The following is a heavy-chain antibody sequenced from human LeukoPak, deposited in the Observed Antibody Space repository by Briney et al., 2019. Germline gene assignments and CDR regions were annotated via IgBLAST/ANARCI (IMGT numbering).Heavy chain of an antibody. J-gene: IGHJ6*03. CDR2: ISGYNGNT. CDR1: GYTFSSYG. Sequence: GASVKVSCKASGYTFSSYGITWVRQAPGQGLEWMGWISGYNGNTNYAQKFQGRVTMTTDTSTSTAYMELRSLRSDDTAVYYCARGAVNRYNWNDDNYYYYYMDVWGKGTTVTISS. V-gene: IGHV1-18*01. CDR3: ARGAVNRYNWNDDNYYYYYMDV. D-gene: IGHD1-1*01.